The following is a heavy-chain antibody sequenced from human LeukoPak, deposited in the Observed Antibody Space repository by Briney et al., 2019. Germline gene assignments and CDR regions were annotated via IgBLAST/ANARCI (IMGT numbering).Heavy chain of an antibody. CDR2: ISSSSSTI. CDR3: ARAGSSVGY. V-gene: IGHV3-48*01. CDR1: GFTFSSYS. Sequence: GGSLRLSCAASGFTFSSYSMNWVRQAPGKGLEWVSYISSSSSTIYYADSVKGRFTISRDNSKNTLYLQMNSLRAEDTAVYYCARAGSSVGYWGQGTLVTVSS. D-gene: IGHD2-15*01. J-gene: IGHJ4*02.